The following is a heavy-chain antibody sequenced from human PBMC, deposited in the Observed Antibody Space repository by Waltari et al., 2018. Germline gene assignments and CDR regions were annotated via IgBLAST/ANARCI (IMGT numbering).Heavy chain of an antibody. CDR1: GITFSNYA. D-gene: IGHD1-20*01. V-gene: IGHV3-23*01. Sequence: EVQLLESGGDLVQPGGSLRLSCAASGITFSNYAINWVRLAPGTGVEWVSAITGGEDTYYADSVKGRFTISRDTSKDTVHLQMNGLRAEDTAVYYCATPFYNWDDPLHSWGQGTLVTVSS. J-gene: IGHJ4*02. CDR3: ATPFYNWDDPLHS. CDR2: ITGGEDT.